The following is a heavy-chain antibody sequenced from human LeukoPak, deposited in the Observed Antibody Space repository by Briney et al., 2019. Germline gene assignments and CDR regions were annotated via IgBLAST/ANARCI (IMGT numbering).Heavy chain of an antibody. CDR1: GFTFSAYG. Sequence: GGSLRLSCAASGFTFSAYGMSWVRQAPGKGLEWVSAISGSGGSTYYADSVKGRFTISRDNSKNTLYLQMNSLRAEDTAVYYCARVVDHDYGDYYLDYWGQGTLVTVSS. CDR2: ISGSGGST. V-gene: IGHV3-23*01. J-gene: IGHJ4*02. D-gene: IGHD4-17*01. CDR3: ARVVDHDYGDYYLDY.